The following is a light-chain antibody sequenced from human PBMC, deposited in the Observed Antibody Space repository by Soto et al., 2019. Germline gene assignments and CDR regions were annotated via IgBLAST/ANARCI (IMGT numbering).Light chain of an antibody. J-gene: IGKJ4*01. V-gene: IGKV4-1*01. CDR2: WAS. CDR3: QQYYSPPLT. CDR1: QSVLFSSNSKNF. Sequence: DIVLTQSPDSLAVSLGERATINCKSSQSVLFSSNSKNFIAWYQQKPGQSPRLLIYWASTREYGVPDRFSGSGSGTDFTLTISSLQAEDVAVYYCQQYYSPPLTFGGGTKVEIK.